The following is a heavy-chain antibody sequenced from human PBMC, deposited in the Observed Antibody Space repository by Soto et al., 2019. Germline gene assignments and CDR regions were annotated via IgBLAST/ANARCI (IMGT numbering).Heavy chain of an antibody. CDR3: ATIQPCWATRAAFDY. CDR1: GFTFSNYA. Sequence: PGGSLRLSCAASGFTFSNYAMNWVRQAPGKGLEWVSGISGGSGDSTFYADAVKGRFTISRDNSKNTLHLQISSLRTEDTAVYYCATIQPCWATRAAFDYWGQGTLVTVSS. V-gene: IGHV3-23*01. D-gene: IGHD2-2*01. J-gene: IGHJ4*02. CDR2: ISGGSGDST.